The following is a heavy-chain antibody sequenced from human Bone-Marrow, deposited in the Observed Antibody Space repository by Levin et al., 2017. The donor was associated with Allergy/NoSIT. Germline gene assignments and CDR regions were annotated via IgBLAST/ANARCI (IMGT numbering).Heavy chain of an antibody. CDR1: GFLFSDYY. CDR3: ARGLVSDHDAFEI. D-gene: IGHD2-21*02. CDR2: ISSRSTNI. J-gene: IGHJ3*02. Sequence: GESLKISCAASGFLFSDYYMGWNRQAPGKGPEWVSYISSRSTNIYYAGSVKGRVTISRANAKSSLSLQMNSLRADDTAVYYCARGLVSDHDAFEIWGQGTMVTVSS. V-gene: IGHV3-11*01.